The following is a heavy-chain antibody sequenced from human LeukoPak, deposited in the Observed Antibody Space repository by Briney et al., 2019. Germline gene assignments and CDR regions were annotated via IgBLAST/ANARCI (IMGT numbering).Heavy chain of an antibody. Sequence: GGSLRLSCAASGFTFSSYEMNWVRQPPGKGLEWVSYISSSGSNIYYADSVKGRFTISRDNAKNSLYLQMNSLRAEDTAVYYCARDLGGPLIAAAGTFDYWGQGTLVTVSS. J-gene: IGHJ4*02. CDR1: GFTFSSYE. V-gene: IGHV3-48*03. D-gene: IGHD6-13*01. CDR2: ISSSGSNI. CDR3: ARDLGGPLIAAAGTFDY.